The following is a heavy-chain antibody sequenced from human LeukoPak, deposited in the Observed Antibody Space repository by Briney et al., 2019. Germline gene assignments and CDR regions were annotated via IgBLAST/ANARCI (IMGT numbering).Heavy chain of an antibody. V-gene: IGHV3-23*01. J-gene: IGHJ4*02. D-gene: IGHD5-24*01. CDR3: AKKPATIKFPFDI. Sequence: GGSLRLSCVGSGFSFSTYDMGWVRQPPGKGLEWVSAISTTGGYTEDADSVKGRFTISRDNSQNTLFLQMHSLRAEDTAVYYCAKKPATIKFPFDIWGQGTLVTVSP. CDR1: GFSFSTYD. CDR2: ISTTGGYT.